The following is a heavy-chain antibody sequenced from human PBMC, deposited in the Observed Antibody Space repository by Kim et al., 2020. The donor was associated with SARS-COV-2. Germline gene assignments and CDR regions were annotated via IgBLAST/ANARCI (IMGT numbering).Heavy chain of an antibody. J-gene: IGHJ4*02. CDR2: ISYDGSNK. CDR3: AKDLRFKWLVPGIWDY. D-gene: IGHD6-19*01. Sequence: GGSLRLSCAASGLTFSSYGMHWVRQAPGKGLEWVAVISYDGSNKYYADSVKGRFTISRDNSKNTLYLQMNSLRAEDTAVYYCAKDLRFKWLVPGIWDYWGQGTLVTVSS. CDR1: GLTFSSYG. V-gene: IGHV3-30*18.